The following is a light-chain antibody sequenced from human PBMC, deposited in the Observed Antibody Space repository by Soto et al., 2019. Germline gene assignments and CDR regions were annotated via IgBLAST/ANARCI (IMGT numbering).Light chain of an antibody. Sequence: DIQMTQSPSSLSASVGDRITITCRASQDIINRLVWFQQKPGKAPKSLIYAASNLQSGVSSKFSGSGSGTDFTLTISSLQPEDFATYYGQQYKDYPLTFGGGTRVEIK. V-gene: IGKV1-16*02. CDR1: QDIINR. CDR2: AAS. CDR3: QQYKDYPLT. J-gene: IGKJ4*01.